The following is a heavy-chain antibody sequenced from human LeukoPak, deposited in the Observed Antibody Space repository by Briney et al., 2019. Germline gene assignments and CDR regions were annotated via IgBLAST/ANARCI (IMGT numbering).Heavy chain of an antibody. CDR1: GFTFSSYW. CDR3: ARGRGTSSGWDHYFDY. J-gene: IGHJ4*02. D-gene: IGHD6-19*01. Sequence: GGSLRLSCAASGFTFSSYWMDWVRHAPGKGLGWVSRINSDGSSTSYADSVKGRFTISRDNAKNTLYLQMNSLRAEDTAVYYCARGRGTSSGWDHYFDYWGQGTLVTVSS. V-gene: IGHV3-74*01. CDR2: INSDGSST.